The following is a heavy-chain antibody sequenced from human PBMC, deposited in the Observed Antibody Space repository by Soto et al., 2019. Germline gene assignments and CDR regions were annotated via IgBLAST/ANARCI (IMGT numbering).Heavy chain of an antibody. Sequence: EVRLLESGGGLVQPGGSLRLSCAASGFTFSVYAMSWVRQAPGKGLEWVSGISGSGDSTHYADSVKGRFTVSRDNSKSILYLQTHSLRAGDTAIYYCAKALYGGFTYWGQGTLVTVSS. CDR2: ISGSGDST. J-gene: IGHJ4*02. CDR3: AKALYGGFTY. V-gene: IGHV3-23*01. CDR1: GFTFSVYA. D-gene: IGHD3-10*01.